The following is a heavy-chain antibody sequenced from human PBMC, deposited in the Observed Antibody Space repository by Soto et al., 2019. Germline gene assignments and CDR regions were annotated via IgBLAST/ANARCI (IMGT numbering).Heavy chain of an antibody. CDR2: IIPIFGTA. V-gene: IGHV1-69*06. Sequence: SVKVSCKASGGTFSSYAISWVRQAPGQGLEWMGGIIPIFGTANYAQKFQGRVTITADKSTSTAYMELSSLRSEDTAVYYCARDRRDGYYYVSRNYYYYGMDVWGQGTTVTVSS. J-gene: IGHJ6*02. CDR1: GGTFSSYA. CDR3: ARDRRDGYYYVSRNYYYYGMDV. D-gene: IGHD5-12*01.